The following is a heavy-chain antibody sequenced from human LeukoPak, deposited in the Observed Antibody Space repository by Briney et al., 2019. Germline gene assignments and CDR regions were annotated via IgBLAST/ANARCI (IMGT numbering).Heavy chain of an antibody. CDR2: IKPSGGRT. CDR1: GYTFTSNH. CDR3: VVQVAGTVY. Sequence: GASVKVSCKASGYTFTSNHMHWVRQAPGQGLERMGMIKPSGGRTSYAQKVQGRVTMTRDTSTSTVYMELSSLRSDDTAVYYCVVQVAGTVYWGQGTLVTVSS. D-gene: IGHD6-19*01. V-gene: IGHV1-46*01. J-gene: IGHJ4*02.